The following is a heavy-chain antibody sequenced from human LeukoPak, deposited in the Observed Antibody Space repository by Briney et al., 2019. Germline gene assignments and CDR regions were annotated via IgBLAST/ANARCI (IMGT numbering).Heavy chain of an antibody. D-gene: IGHD5-12*01. J-gene: IGHJ3*02. CDR2: ISGGGSNT. CDR3: VKDSVRGYSGYGNDGFEI. Sequence: GGSLRLSCAASGFTFSTYPISWVRQAPGKGLEWVSAISGGGSNTYYADSVKGRFTISRDNSKDTLYLQRNSLRAEDTAVYYCVKDSVRGYSGYGNDGFEIWGQGTMVTVSS. CDR1: GFTFSTYP. V-gene: IGHV3-23*01.